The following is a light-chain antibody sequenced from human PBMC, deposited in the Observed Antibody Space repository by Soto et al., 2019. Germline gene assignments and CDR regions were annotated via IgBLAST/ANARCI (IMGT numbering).Light chain of an antibody. Sequence: QSALTQPASVSGSPGQSITISCTGTSSDVGCYNYVSWYQQHPGKAPKLMIYEVSNRPSGVSNPFSGSKSGNTASLTISGLPAEDEGDDYCSSYSSSSTRVVGGGTKVTVL. CDR1: SSDVGCYNY. CDR3: SSYSSSSTRV. V-gene: IGLV2-14*01. J-gene: IGLJ3*02. CDR2: EVS.